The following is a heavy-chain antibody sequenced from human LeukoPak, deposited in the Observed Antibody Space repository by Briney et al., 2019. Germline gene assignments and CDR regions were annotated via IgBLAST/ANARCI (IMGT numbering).Heavy chain of an antibody. D-gene: IGHD3-10*01. CDR2: MYRSGTA. CDR3: ARLKDFTGKEYYFFDL. CDR1: GDSISNSTL. V-gene: IGHV4-4*02. J-gene: IGHJ2*01. Sequence: SETLSLTCAVSGDSISNSTLWSWVRQPPGKGLEWIGEMYRSGTAHYNPSLKSRVTILIDNSKNQLSLELTSVTAADTAVYFCARLKDFTGKEYYFFDLWGRGALVTVSS.